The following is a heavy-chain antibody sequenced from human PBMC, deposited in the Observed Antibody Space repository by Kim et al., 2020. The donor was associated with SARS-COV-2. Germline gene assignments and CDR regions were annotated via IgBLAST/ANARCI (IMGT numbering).Heavy chain of an antibody. J-gene: IGHJ6*02. CDR2: ISSSSSYI. CDR1: GFTFSSYS. D-gene: IGHD3-9*01. CDR3: ARAEESLRYFDWLPNRMYYYYYGMDV. Sequence: GGSLRLSCAASGFTFSSYSMNWVRQAPGKGLEWVSSISSSSSYIYYADSVKGRFTISRDNAKNSLYLQMNSLRAEDTAVYYCARAEESLRYFDWLPNRMYYYYYGMDVWGQGTTVTISS. V-gene: IGHV3-21*01.